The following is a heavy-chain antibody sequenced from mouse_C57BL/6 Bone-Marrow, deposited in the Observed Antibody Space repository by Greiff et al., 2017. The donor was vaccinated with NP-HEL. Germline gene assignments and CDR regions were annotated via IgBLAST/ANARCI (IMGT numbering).Heavy chain of an antibody. J-gene: IGHJ2*01. CDR1: GYTFTSYW. V-gene: IGHV1-5*01. D-gene: IGHD1-1*01. CDR3: TRGDYYYGSDY. Sequence: VQLQQSGTVLARPGASVKMSCKTSGYTFTSYWMHWVKQRPVQGLEWIGAIYPGNSDTSYNQTFKGKAKLTAVTSASTAYMELSSLTNEDSAVYYCTRGDYYYGSDYWGQGTTLTVSS. CDR2: IYPGNSDT.